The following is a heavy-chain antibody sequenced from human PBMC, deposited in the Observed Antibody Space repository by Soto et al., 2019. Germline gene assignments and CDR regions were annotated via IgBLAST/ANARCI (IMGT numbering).Heavy chain of an antibody. Sequence: QLLQSGGGLVQPGGSLRLSCAASGFTFRNYAMSWVRQTPEKGLEWVSAINGGGISTYYADSVKGRFTISRDQSKNTIYLQMDRLRVEDTALYYCTRGRYLGWFLSGGGEESWGRGTLVTVSS. CDR1: GFTFRNYA. CDR2: INGGGIST. D-gene: IGHD3-3*01. CDR3: TRGRYLGWFLSGGGEES. J-gene: IGHJ5*02. V-gene: IGHV3-23*01.